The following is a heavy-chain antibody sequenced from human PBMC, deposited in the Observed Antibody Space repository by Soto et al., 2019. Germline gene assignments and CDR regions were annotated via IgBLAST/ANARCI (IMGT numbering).Heavy chain of an antibody. CDR2: FIPIFGTA. J-gene: IGHJ6*02. CDR1: GGTFSSYA. D-gene: IGHD2-21*02. CDR3: ARAYCGGDCYPSGEYGMDV. V-gene: IGHV1-69*01. Sequence: QVQLVQSGAEVKRPGSVVKVSCKASGGTFSSYAISWVRQAPGQGLEWMGGFIPIFGTANYAQKFQGRVAITADESTSTAYMELSSLRSEDTAVYYCARAYCGGDCYPSGEYGMDVWGQGTTVTVSS.